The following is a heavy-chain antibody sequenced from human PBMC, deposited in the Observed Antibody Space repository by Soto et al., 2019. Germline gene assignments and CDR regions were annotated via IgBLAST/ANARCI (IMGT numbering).Heavy chain of an antibody. CDR1: GFTLSRHT. CDR2: ISGSGGST. CDR3: ATRGATDAFDI. V-gene: IGHV3-23*01. Sequence: GGSLRLSCAASGFTLSRHTMNWVRQAPGKGLEWVSAISGSGGSTYYADSVKGRFTISRDNSKNTLYLQMNSLRAEDTAVYYCATRGATDAFDIWGQGTMVTVSS. D-gene: IGHD1-26*01. J-gene: IGHJ3*02.